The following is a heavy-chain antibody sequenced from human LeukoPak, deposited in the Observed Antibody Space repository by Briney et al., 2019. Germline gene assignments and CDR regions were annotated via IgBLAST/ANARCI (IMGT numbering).Heavy chain of an antibody. CDR2: IYSGGST. Sequence: GGSLRLSCAASGFTVSSSYMNWVRQAPGKGLEWVSVIYSGGSTYYADSVKGRFTISRDNSKNTLHLQMNSLRAEDTAVYYCARAPDRSGSYYGGLDIWGQGTMVTVSS. CDR3: ARAPDRSGSYYGGLDI. J-gene: IGHJ3*02. V-gene: IGHV3-53*01. D-gene: IGHD3-10*01. CDR1: GFTVSSSY.